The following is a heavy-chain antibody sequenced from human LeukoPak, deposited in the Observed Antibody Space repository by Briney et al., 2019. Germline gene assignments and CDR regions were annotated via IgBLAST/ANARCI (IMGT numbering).Heavy chain of an antibody. CDR1: GFTFDDYA. V-gene: IGHV3-9*01. Sequence: SGGSLRLSCAASGFTFDDYAMHWVRQAPGKGLEWVSGISWNSGSIGYADSVKGRFTISRDNAKNSLYLQMNSLRAEDTALYYCAKDMARGETGSFDYWGQGTLVTVSS. D-gene: IGHD3-10*01. CDR2: ISWNSGSI. J-gene: IGHJ4*02. CDR3: AKDMARGETGSFDY.